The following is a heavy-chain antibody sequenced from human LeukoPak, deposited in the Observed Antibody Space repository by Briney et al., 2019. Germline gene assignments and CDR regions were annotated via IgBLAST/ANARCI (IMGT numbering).Heavy chain of an antibody. CDR3: ARGRGYSYGYYFDY. D-gene: IGHD5-18*01. V-gene: IGHV1-8*03. CDR2: MNPNSGNT. Sequence: ASVKVSCKASGYTSTSYDINWVRQATGQGLEWMGWMNPNSGNTGYAQKFQGRVTITRSTSISTAYMELSSLRSEDTAVYYCARGRGYSYGYYFDYWGQGTLVTVSS. J-gene: IGHJ4*02. CDR1: GYTSTSYD.